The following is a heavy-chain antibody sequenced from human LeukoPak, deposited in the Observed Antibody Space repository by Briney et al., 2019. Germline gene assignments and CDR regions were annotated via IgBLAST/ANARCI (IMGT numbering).Heavy chain of an antibody. J-gene: IGHJ4*02. V-gene: IGHV3-13*01. Sequence: TGGSLGLSCAGSGFSFSTYDMLWVRQGPGKGLEWVSAIGSGGDTYYAGSVKGRFTISRESAKNSFYLQMNSLNAGDTAVYFCARAVAGTDEIDSWGQGTLVTVSS. CDR1: GFSFSTYD. D-gene: IGHD6-19*01. CDR3: ARAVAGTDEIDS. CDR2: IGSGGDT.